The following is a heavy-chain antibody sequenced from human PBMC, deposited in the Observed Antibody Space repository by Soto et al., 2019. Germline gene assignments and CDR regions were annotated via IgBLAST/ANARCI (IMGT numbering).Heavy chain of an antibody. D-gene: IGHD3-9*01. CDR3: AKDLYGILTGSYYYYYGMDV. V-gene: IGHV3-23*01. J-gene: IGHJ6*02. CDR1: GFTFSSYA. Sequence: GESLKISCAASGFTFSSYAMSWVRQAPGKGLEWVSAISGSGGSTYYADSVKGRFTISRDNSKNTLYLQMNSPRAEDTAVYYCAKDLYGILTGSYYYYYGMDVWGQGTTVTVS. CDR2: ISGSGGST.